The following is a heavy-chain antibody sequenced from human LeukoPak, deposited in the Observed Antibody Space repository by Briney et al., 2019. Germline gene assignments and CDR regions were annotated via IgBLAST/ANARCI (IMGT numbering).Heavy chain of an antibody. Sequence: PGGSLRLSCAASGFTFSSYAMSWVRQAPGKGLEWASAISGSGGSTYYADSVKGRFTISRDNSKNTLYLQMNSLRAEDTAVYYCAKDRGLSVTMIVVVTRNAFDIWGQGTMVTVSS. J-gene: IGHJ3*02. CDR3: AKDRGLSVTMIVVVTRNAFDI. D-gene: IGHD3-22*01. CDR2: ISGSGGST. CDR1: GFTFSSYA. V-gene: IGHV3-23*01.